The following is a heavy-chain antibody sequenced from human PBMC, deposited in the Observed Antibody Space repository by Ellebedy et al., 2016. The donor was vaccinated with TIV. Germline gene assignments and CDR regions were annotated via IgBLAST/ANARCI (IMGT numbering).Heavy chain of an antibody. CDR1: GFTFNSYV. CDR2: ISGSAGST. D-gene: IGHD2-8*01. V-gene: IGHV3-23*01. J-gene: IGHJ4*02. CDR3: AKDGRGTNPVHFDY. Sequence: PGGSLRLSCAASGFTFNSYVMSWVRQAPGKGLEWVSAISGSAGSTYYADSVKGRFTISRDNSKNTLFLQMNSLSAEDTAVYYCAKDGRGTNPVHFDYWGQGTLVTVSS.